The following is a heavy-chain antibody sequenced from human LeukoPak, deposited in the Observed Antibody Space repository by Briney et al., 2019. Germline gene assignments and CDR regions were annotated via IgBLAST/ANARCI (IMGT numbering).Heavy chain of an antibody. D-gene: IGHD3-22*01. CDR1: DYTFTNYG. Sequence: ASVKVSCKVSDYTFTNYGISWVRQAPGQGLEWMGWISAYNGNTNYAQKLQGRVTMTTDTSTSTAYMELRSLRSDDTAVYYCARAGHRRYYYDNGYDYWGQGTLVTVSS. CDR3: ARAGHRRYYYDNGYDY. V-gene: IGHV1-18*01. J-gene: IGHJ4*02. CDR2: ISAYNGNT.